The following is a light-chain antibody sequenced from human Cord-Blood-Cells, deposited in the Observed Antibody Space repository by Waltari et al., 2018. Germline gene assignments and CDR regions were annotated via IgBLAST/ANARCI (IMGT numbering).Light chain of an antibody. CDR2: QDS. CDR3: QAWDSSTAV. Sequence: YVLPQPPSGSVSPGLKASLTCSGAQLGETSACCYQQKPGQSPVLVIYQDSKRPSGIPERFSGSNSGNTATLTISGTQAMDEADYYCQAWDSSTAVFGGGTKLTVL. CDR1: QLGETS. V-gene: IGLV3-1*01. J-gene: IGLJ3*02.